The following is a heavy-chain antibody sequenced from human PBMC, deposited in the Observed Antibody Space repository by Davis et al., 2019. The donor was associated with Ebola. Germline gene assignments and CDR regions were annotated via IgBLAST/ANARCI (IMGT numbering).Heavy chain of an antibody. CDR3: ARGLRWRFRYYYGMDV. CDR2: IKQDGSEK. D-gene: IGHD4-23*01. J-gene: IGHJ6*02. V-gene: IGHV3-7*03. Sequence: GGSLRLSCAASGFTFSSYWMSWVRQAPGKGLEWVANIKQDGSEKYYVDSVKGRFTISRDNAKNSLYLQMNSLRAEDTAVYYCARGLRWRFRYYYGMDVWGQGTTVTVSS. CDR1: GFTFSSYW.